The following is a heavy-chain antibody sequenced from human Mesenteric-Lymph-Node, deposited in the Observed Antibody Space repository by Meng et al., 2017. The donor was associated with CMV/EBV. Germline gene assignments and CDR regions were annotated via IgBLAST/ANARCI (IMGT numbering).Heavy chain of an antibody. CDR3: AKSRSSTPGIVDD. D-gene: IGHD2/OR15-2a*01. CDR2: IYGTGIT. CDR1: GVSVTSGAYH. J-gene: IGHJ4*02. V-gene: IGHV4-61*08. Sequence: QVQPQESGPGLVKPSETLSLTCIVSGVSVTSGAYHWSWIRQSPGKGLEWIGYIYGTGITIYNPSLKSRVTILLETSKNQFSLKLNSVTTADTAVYYCAKSRSSTPGIVDDWGQGTLVTVSS.